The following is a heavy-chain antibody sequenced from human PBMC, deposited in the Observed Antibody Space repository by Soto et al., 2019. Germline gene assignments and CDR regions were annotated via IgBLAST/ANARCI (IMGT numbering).Heavy chain of an antibody. D-gene: IGHD3-3*01. J-gene: IGHJ6*02. CDR3: ARGATYYDFWRGHYTSYTYYGMDV. V-gene: IGHV3-53*01. CDR2: IDTAGRA. CDR1: EFTVSSNY. Sequence: EVQLVESGGGLIQPGGSLRVSCAASEFTVSSNYMTWVRQAPGKGLEWVSVIDTAGRANYAESVKGRFTNSRDNPKNTLYLQMNSLRVEDTAVYYCARGATYYDFWRGHYTSYTYYGMDVWGQGTTVTVS.